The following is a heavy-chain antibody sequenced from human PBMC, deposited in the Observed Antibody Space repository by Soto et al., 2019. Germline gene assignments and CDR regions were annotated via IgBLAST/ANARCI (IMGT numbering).Heavy chain of an antibody. CDR2: IIPIVGTA. V-gene: IGHV1-69*06. CDR3: ARDPENWNYFDY. J-gene: IGHJ4*02. CDR1: GGTFSSYA. Sequence: SVKVSCKASGGTFSSYAISWVRQAPGQGLEWMGGIIPIVGTANYAQKFQGRVTITADKSTSTAYMELSSLRSEDTAVYYCARDPENWNYFDYWGQGTLVTVSS. D-gene: IGHD1-1*01.